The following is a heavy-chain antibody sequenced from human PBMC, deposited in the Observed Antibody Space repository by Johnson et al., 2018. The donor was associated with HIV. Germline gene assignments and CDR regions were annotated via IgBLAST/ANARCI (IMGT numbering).Heavy chain of an antibody. J-gene: IGHJ3*01. CDR2: ISYDGSNQ. Sequence: QVQLMESGGGLVQPGGSLRLSCAASGFTFSSYWMAWVRQAPGKGLEWVAVISYDGSNQYYADSVKGRFSISRDNAKNSLYLQMYSLRAEDTAVYYWARAYRRSFDFWGQGTVVTVSS. CDR1: GFTFSSYW. V-gene: IGHV3-30-3*01. D-gene: IGHD5-12*01. CDR3: ARAYRRSFDF.